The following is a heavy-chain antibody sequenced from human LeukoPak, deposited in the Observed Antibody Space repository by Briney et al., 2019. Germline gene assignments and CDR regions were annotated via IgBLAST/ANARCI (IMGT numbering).Heavy chain of an antibody. CDR1: GGSISSGGYS. D-gene: IGHD3-10*01. Sequence: PSETLSLTCAVSGGSISSGGYSWSWIRQPPGKGLEWIGYIYHSGSTYYNPSLKSRVTISVDRSKNQFSLKLSSVTAADTAVYYCARGWFSPFDYWGQGTLVTVSS. V-gene: IGHV4-30-2*01. CDR3: ARGWFSPFDY. J-gene: IGHJ4*02. CDR2: IYHSGST.